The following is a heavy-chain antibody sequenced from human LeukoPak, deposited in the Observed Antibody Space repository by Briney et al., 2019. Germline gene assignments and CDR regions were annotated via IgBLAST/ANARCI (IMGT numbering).Heavy chain of an antibody. J-gene: IGHJ4*02. V-gene: IGHV4-38-2*01. D-gene: IGHD6-13*01. Sequence: SETLSLTCAVFGYSISSGYYWGWIRQPPGKGLEWIGSIYHSGSTYYNPSLKSRVTISVDTSKNQFSLKLSSVTAADTAVYYCARRVFPDYFDYWGQGTLVTVSS. CDR1: GYSISSGYY. CDR2: IYHSGST. CDR3: ARRVFPDYFDY.